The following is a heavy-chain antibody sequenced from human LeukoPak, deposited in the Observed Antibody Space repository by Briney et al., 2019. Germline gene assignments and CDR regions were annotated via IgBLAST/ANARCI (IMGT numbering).Heavy chain of an antibody. D-gene: IGHD6-13*01. CDR1: GGSFSGYY. V-gene: IGHV4-34*01. CDR2: INHSGST. CDR3: ARRTGYSSSWYVGAVFFDY. J-gene: IGHJ4*02. Sequence: PSETLSLTCAVYGGSFSGYYWSWIRQPPGKGLEWIGEINHSGSTNYNPSLKSRVTISVDTSKNQFSLKLSSVTAADTAVYYCARRTGYSSSWYVGAVFFDYWGQGTLVTVSS.